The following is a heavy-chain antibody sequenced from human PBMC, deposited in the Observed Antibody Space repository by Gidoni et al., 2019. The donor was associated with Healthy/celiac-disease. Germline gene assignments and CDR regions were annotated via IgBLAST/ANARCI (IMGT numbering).Heavy chain of an antibody. CDR1: GFTFSAYY. D-gene: IGHD2-15*01. V-gene: IGHV3-11*05. CDR2: ISSSSSYT. Sequence: QVQLVESGGGLVKPGGSLRLSCAASGFTFSAYYMSWIRQAPGKGLEWVSYISSSSSYTNYADSVKGRFTISRDNAKNSLYLQMNSLRAEDTAVYYCARVQDGYCSGGSCYLRAFDIWGQGTMVTVSS. J-gene: IGHJ3*02. CDR3: ARVQDGYCSGGSCYLRAFDI.